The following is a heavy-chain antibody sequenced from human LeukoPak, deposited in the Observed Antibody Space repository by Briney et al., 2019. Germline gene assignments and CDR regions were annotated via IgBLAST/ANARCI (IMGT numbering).Heavy chain of an antibody. J-gene: IGHJ5*02. Sequence: GGSLRLSCVASGFTFSDSAIHWVRQSSGKRLEWIGHMDKETNLYATALAASVKGRFTVSRDDSKNTAYLHMNSLKTEDTALYYCTRDSGTYNWFDPWGQGTLVTVSS. CDR1: GFTFSDSA. V-gene: IGHV3-73*01. CDR3: TRDSGTYNWFDP. CDR2: MDKETNLYAT. D-gene: IGHD1-26*01.